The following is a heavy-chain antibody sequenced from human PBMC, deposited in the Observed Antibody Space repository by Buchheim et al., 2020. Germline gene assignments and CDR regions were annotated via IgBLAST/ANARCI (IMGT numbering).Heavy chain of an antibody. Sequence: QVQLVESGGGVVQPGRSLRLSCVVSGFTFRTYGMYWVRQAPGKGLEWLAVISYDGNNKYYADSVKGRFTISRDNSKNTLYLQIHSLRADDTAVYYCAKDWANSGMDVWGQGT. CDR3: AKDWANSGMDV. D-gene: IGHD3-16*01. J-gene: IGHJ6*02. CDR1: GFTFRTYG. V-gene: IGHV3-30*18. CDR2: ISYDGNNK.